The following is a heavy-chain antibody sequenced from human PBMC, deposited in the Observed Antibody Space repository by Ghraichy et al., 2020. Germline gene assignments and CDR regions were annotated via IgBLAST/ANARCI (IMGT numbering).Heavy chain of an antibody. D-gene: IGHD3-22*01. CDR1: GFTFSSYW. J-gene: IGHJ5*02. Sequence: GGSLRLSCAASGFTFSSYWMSWVRQAPGKGLEWVANIKQDGSEKYYVDSVKGRFTISRDNAKNSLYLQMNSLRAEDTAVYYCARDLYRDDSSGYRSPGSWFDPWGQGTLVTVSS. V-gene: IGHV3-7*01. CDR2: IKQDGSEK. CDR3: ARDLYRDDSSGYRSPGSWFDP.